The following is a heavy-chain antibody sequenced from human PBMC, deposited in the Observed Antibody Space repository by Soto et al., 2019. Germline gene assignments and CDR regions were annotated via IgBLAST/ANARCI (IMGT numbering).Heavy chain of an antibody. CDR2: ISSTGNFI. CDR3: ERGYGDYGSDAYYFAMAV. Sequence: EVQLIESGGGLVKPGGSLRLSCAASGFPFISFSMHWVRQAPGKGLEWISSISSTGNFINYAESMKGRFTISRDNAQNSLFLQIISLRAKYTALYYFERGYGDYGSDAYYFAMAVWGQGTTVTVSS. J-gene: IGHJ6*02. CDR1: GFPFISFS. V-gene: IGHV3-21*06. D-gene: IGHD4-17*01.